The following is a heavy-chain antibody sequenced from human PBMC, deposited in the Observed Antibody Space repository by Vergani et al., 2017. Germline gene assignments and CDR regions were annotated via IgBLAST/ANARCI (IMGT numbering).Heavy chain of an antibody. CDR3: ARDRGASGFGEFGY. V-gene: IGHV4-34*01. CDR1: GGSFSGYY. D-gene: IGHD3-10*01. Sequence: QVQLQQWGAGLLKPSETLSLTCAVYGGSFSGYYWSWIRQPPGKGLEWIGEINHSGSTNYNPSLKSRVTISVDTSKNQFSLKLSSVTAADTAVYYCARDRGASGFGEFGYWGQGTLVTVSS. CDR2: INHSGST. J-gene: IGHJ4*02.